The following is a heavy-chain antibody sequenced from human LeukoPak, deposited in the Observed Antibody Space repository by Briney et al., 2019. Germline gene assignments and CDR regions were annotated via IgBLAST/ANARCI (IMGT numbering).Heavy chain of an antibody. CDR3: ARKHNKGTYSSSWYPDY. CDR2: ISSSGSTI. J-gene: IGHJ4*02. V-gene: IGHV3-48*03. CDR1: GFTFSSYE. D-gene: IGHD6-13*01. Sequence: PGGSLRLSCAASGFTFSSYEMNWVRQAPGEGLEWVSYISSSGSTIYYADSVKGRFTISRDNAKNSLYLQMNSLRAEDTAVYYCARKHNKGTYSSSWYPDYWGQGTLVTVSS.